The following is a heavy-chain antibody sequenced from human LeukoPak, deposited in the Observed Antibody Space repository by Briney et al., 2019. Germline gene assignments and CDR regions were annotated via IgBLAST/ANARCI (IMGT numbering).Heavy chain of an antibody. CDR3: ARQDHDILIGDY. Sequence: GESLQISCQGSGYIFTSYWIGWVRQLPGKGLEWMGIIYPGDSDTRYSPSFQGQVTISADKSISTAYLQWSSLKASDTAMYYCARQDHDILIGDYWGQGTLVTVSS. CDR1: GYIFTSYW. D-gene: IGHD3-9*01. J-gene: IGHJ4*02. V-gene: IGHV5-51*01. CDR2: IYPGDSDT.